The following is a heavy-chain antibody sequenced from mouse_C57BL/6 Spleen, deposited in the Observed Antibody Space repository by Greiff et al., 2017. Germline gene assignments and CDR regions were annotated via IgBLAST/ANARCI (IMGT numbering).Heavy chain of an antibody. CDR2: IDPSDSET. Sequence: QVQLQQPGAELVRPGSSVKLSCKASGYTFTSYWMHWVKPRPIQGLEWIGNIDPSDSETHYTQKFKDKATLTVDKSSSTAYMQLSSLTSEDSAVYYCARSYDGYYVYFDYWGKGTTLTVSS. CDR1: GYTFTSYW. J-gene: IGHJ2*01. CDR3: ARSYDGYYVYFDY. D-gene: IGHD2-3*01. V-gene: IGHV1-52*01.